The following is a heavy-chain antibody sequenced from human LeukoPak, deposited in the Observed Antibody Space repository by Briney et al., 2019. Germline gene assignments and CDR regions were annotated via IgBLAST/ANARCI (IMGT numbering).Heavy chain of an antibody. CDR1: GYTFTSYG. J-gene: IGHJ6*03. Sequence: ASVKVSCKASGYTFTSYGISWVRQAPGQGLEWMGWISAYNGNTNYAQKLQGRVTMTRDMSTSTVYMELSSLRSEDTAVYYCARALERGYYYYMDVWGKGTTVTVSS. CDR2: ISAYNGNT. CDR3: ARALERGYYYYMDV. V-gene: IGHV1-18*01. D-gene: IGHD1-1*01.